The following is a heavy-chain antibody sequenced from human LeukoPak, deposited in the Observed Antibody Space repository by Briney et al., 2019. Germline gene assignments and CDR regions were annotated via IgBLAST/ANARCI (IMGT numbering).Heavy chain of an antibody. CDR3: AVDKMYTSNWGFFDY. CDR2: ISGSGSNT. Sequence: PGGSLRLSCAASGFTFSGYSMTWVRQAPGRGLEGVTSISGSGSNTYYADSLKGRFTISRDNSKNTLYLQMSSLRVEDTAVYYCAVDKMYTSNWGFFDYWGQGALVTVSS. D-gene: IGHD7-27*01. J-gene: IGHJ4*02. V-gene: IGHV3-23*01. CDR1: GFTFSGYS.